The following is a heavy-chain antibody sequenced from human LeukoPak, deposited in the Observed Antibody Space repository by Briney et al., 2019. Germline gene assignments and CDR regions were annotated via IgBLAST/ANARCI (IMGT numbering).Heavy chain of an antibody. D-gene: IGHD3-22*01. Sequence: GGSLRLSCAASGLTFSSYAMSWVRKAPGKGLEWVSAISGSGGSTYYADSVKGRFTISRDNSKNTLYLQMNSLRAEDTAVYYCAKAPYYYDSSGYPDYWGQGTLVTVSS. V-gene: IGHV3-23*01. CDR2: ISGSGGST. J-gene: IGHJ4*02. CDR1: GLTFSSYA. CDR3: AKAPYYYDSSGYPDY.